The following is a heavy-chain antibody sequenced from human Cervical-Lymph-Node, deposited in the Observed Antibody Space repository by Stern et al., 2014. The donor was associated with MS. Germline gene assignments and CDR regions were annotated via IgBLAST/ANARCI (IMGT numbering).Heavy chain of an antibody. CDR2: IIPMFGTI. Sequence: VQLVQSGAELKTPGSSVRISCKASGSTFTSYAINWVRPAPGQGPEWMGGIIPMFGTINYAQNFQGRVTISADESTGTAYMELTGRTSEDTAVFYCARDGRGNFFYFDLWGRGTLVTVSS. CDR3: ARDGRGNFFYFDL. D-gene: IGHD4-23*01. J-gene: IGHJ2*01. V-gene: IGHV1-69*01. CDR1: GSTFTSYA.